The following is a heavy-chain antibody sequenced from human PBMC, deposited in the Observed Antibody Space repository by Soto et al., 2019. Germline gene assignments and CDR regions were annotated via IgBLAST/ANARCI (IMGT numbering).Heavy chain of an antibody. D-gene: IGHD2-8*01. Sequence: GGSLRLSCAASGFTFSSYGMHWVRQAPGKGLEWVAVIWYDGSNKYYADSVKGRFTISRDNSKNTLYLQMNSLRAEDTAVYYFARDAVIVLMVYASRYYGMDVWGQGTTVTVSS. CDR3: ARDAVIVLMVYASRYYGMDV. J-gene: IGHJ6*02. CDR2: IWYDGSNK. CDR1: GFTFSSYG. V-gene: IGHV3-33*01.